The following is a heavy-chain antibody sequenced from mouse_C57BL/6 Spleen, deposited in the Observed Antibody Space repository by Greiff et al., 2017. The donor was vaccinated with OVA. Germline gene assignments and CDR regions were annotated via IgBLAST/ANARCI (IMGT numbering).Heavy chain of an antibody. J-gene: IGHJ1*03. V-gene: IGHV1-69*01. CDR1: GYTFTSYW. CDR3: ARRRWSDV. D-gene: IGHD2-3*01. CDR2: IDPSDSYT. Sequence: VQLQQPGAELVMPGASVKLSCKASGYTFTSYWMHWVKQRPGQGLEWIGEIDPSDSYTNYNQKFKGKSTLTVDKSSSTAYMQLSRLTSEDSAVYYCARRRWSDVWGTGTTVTVSS.